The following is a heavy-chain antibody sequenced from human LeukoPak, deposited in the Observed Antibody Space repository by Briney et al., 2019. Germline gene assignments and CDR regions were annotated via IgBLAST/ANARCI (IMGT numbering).Heavy chain of an antibody. V-gene: IGHV3-15*01. CDR3: YTGLVWGGYDAKETDK. Sequence: GGSLRLSCVASGFTFSYAWMNWVRQAPGKGLEWVGRIKSKSDGGATDYTAPVKGRFTISRDDSENTLYLHMNSLGTEDTGVYYFYTGLVWGGYDAKETDKWGQGTLVTVSS. CDR2: IKSKSDGGAT. D-gene: IGHD5-12*01. CDR1: GFTFSYAW. J-gene: IGHJ4*02.